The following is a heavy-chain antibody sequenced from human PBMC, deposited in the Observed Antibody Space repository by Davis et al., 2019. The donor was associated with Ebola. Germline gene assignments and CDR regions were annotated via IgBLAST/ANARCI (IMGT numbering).Heavy chain of an antibody. CDR3: ARDLVPYQLLFFYYYYGMDV. J-gene: IGHJ6*02. D-gene: IGHD2-2*01. CDR1: GFTVSSNY. Sequence: GESLKISCAASGFTVSSNYMSWVRQAPGKGLDWVSIIYSGGSTDYADSVKGRSTISRDNSKNTLYLQMNSLRAEDTAVYYCARDLVPYQLLFFYYYYGMDVWGQGTTVTVSS. CDR2: IYSGGST. V-gene: IGHV3-53*05.